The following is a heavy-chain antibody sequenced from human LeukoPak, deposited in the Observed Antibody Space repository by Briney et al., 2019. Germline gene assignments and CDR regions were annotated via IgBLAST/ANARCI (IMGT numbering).Heavy chain of an antibody. CDR1: GFTFSSYA. Sequence: PGGSLRLSCAGSGFTFSSYAMNWVRQAPGNGLEWVSGISDSGKSTYYTNSVKGRFSISRDNSKNTLYLQMNSLRAEDTAAYDCAKGAGGSGRCWGQGTLVTVSS. V-gene: IGHV3-23*01. J-gene: IGHJ4*02. CDR2: ISDSGKST. D-gene: IGHD1-26*01. CDR3: AKGAGGSGRC.